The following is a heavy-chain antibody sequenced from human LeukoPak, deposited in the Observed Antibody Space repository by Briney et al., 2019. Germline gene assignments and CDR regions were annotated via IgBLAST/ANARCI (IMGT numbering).Heavy chain of an antibody. J-gene: IGHJ5*01. CDR1: GGSIRRYY. D-gene: IGHD4-11*01. CDR2: IYNSRIT. CDR3: ARSVPSLDYLFVS. V-gene: IGHV4-59*08. Sequence: SDTLSLTCTVSGGSIRRYYWTWLRQPPGKGLEWIGYIYNSRITNYNPSLKSRVTVSVDTSKNQFSLRLTSVTAADTAVYYCARSVPSLDYLFVSWGDGALVTVSS.